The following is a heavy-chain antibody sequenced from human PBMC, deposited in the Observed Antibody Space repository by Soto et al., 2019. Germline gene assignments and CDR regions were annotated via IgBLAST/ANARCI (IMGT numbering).Heavy chain of an antibody. CDR1: GFSLSTSGMR. V-gene: IGHV2-70*04. Sequence: SGPTLVNPTQTLTLTCTFSGFSLSTSGMRVSWIRQPPGKALEWLARIDWDVDKLYSTSLKTRLTISKDTSKNQVVPTMTNMDPVDTATYYCARSIVAAGNRWFDPWGQGTLVTVSS. CDR3: ARSIVAAGNRWFDP. CDR2: IDWDVDK. J-gene: IGHJ5*02. D-gene: IGHD6-13*01.